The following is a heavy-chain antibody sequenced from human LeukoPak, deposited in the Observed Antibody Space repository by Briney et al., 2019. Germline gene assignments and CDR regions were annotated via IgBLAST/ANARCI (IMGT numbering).Heavy chain of an antibody. CDR2: ISYDGSNK. V-gene: IGHV3-30*18. CDR1: GFTFSSYG. CDR3: AKDHLDYGGNSELDY. Sequence: PGGSLRLSCAASGFTFSSYGMHWVRQAPGKGLEWVAVISYDGSNKYYADPVKGRFTISRDNSKNTLYLQMNSLRAEDTAVYYCAKDHLDYGGNSELDYWGQGTLVTVSS. D-gene: IGHD4-23*01. J-gene: IGHJ4*02.